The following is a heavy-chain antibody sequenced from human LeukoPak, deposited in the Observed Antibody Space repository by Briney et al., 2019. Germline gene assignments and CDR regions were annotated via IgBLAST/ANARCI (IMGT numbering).Heavy chain of an antibody. CDR2: IKEDGAEK. V-gene: IGHV3-7*01. CDR1: GFRFSDYW. J-gene: IGHJ4*02. Sequence: GGSLRLSCAASGFRFSDYWRSWVRQAPGKGLEWVGNIKEDGAEKYYVESVKGRFTIFRDNAKHSLHLQMNSLRVEDTAVYYCASGMTEFDYWGQGTLVTVSS. CDR3: ASGMTEFDY.